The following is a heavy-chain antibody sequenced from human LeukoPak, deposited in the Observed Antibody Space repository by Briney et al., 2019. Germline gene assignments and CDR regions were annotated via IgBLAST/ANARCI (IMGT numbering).Heavy chain of an antibody. V-gene: IGHV1-2*06. Sequence: GASVKVSCKASGYTFTGHNMHWVRQAAGQGLEWMGRINPNSGGTNYAQKFQGRVTMTRDTSISTAYMELSRLRSDDTAVYYCARGATAGTGDLGYWRQGTLVTVSS. CDR3: ARGATAGTGDLGY. J-gene: IGHJ4*02. CDR1: GYTFTGHN. D-gene: IGHD7-27*01. CDR2: INPNSGGT.